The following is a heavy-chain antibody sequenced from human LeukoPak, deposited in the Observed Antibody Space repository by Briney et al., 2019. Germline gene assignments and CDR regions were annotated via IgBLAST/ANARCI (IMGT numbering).Heavy chain of an antibody. D-gene: IGHD1-26*01. Sequence: GRSLRLSCAASGFTFSSYDMHWVRQAPGKGLEWVTVISYDGSNKYYGDSVKGRFTISRDNSKNTLYLQMNSLRAEDTAVYYCASLTATLDYWGQGTLVTVSS. J-gene: IGHJ4*02. CDR1: GFTFSSYD. V-gene: IGHV3-30*03. CDR3: ASLTATLDY. CDR2: ISYDGSNK.